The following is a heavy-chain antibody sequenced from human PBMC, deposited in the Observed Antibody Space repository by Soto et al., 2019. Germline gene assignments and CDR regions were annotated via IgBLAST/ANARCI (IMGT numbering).Heavy chain of an antibody. CDR3: ARAVGDPLYYLDY. CDR1: SDSISSYY. V-gene: IGHV4-59*08. Sequence: PSETLSLTCTVSSDSISSYYWIWIRQSPGKGLEWIGYTDYSGNTNYNPSLKSRVTISVDTSKNQFSLRLSSVTAADTAVYYCARAVGDPLYYLDYWGQGTLVTVSS. D-gene: IGHD6-19*01. CDR2: TDYSGNT. J-gene: IGHJ4*02.